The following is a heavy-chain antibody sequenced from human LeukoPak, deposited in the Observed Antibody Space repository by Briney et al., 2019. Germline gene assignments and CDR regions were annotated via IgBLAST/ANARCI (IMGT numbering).Heavy chain of an antibody. V-gene: IGHV3-30*18. CDR2: ISHDGSNK. CDR1: GFTFSSYG. D-gene: IGHD2-15*01. J-gene: IGHJ4*02. Sequence: GRSLRLSCAASGFTFSSYGMHWVRQAPGKGLEWVAVISHDGSNKYYADSVKGRFTISRDNSKNTLYLQMNSLRAEDTAVYYCAKERLVVVAASPYFDYWGQGTLVTVSS. CDR3: AKERLVVVAASPYFDY.